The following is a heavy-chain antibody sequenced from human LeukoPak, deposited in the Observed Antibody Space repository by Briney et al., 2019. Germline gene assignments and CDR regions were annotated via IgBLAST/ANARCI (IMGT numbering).Heavy chain of an antibody. V-gene: IGHV4-38-2*01. J-gene: IGHJ4*02. CDR3: ARHLIMVQDY. CDR2: IYHSGST. D-gene: IGHD3-10*01. Sequence: PSETLSLTCAVSGYSISSGYYWGWIRQPPGEGLEWIGSIYHSGSTYYNPSLKSRVTISVDTSKNQLSLKLSSVTAVDTAVYYCARHLIMVQDYWGQGTLVTVSS. CDR1: GYSISSGYY.